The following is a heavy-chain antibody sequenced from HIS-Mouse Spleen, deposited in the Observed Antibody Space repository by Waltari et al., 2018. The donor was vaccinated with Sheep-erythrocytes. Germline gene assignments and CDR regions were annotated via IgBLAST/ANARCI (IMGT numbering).Heavy chain of an antibody. CDR1: GFSLSNARMG. D-gene: IGHD6-13*01. J-gene: IGHJ6*02. CDR3: ARITVDQLVDYYYYYGMDV. Sequence: QVTLKESGPVLVKPTETLTLTCTVSGFSLSNARMGVSWIRQPPGKALEWLAHIFSNDEKSYSTSLKSRPTISKDTSKSQVVLTMTTMDPVDTATYYCARITVDQLVDYYYYYGMDVWGQGTTVTVSS. V-gene: IGHV2-26*01. CDR2: IFSNDEK.